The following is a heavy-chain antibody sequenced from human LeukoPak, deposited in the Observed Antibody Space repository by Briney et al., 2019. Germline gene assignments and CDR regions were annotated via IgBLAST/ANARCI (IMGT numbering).Heavy chain of an antibody. V-gene: IGHV3-9*01. J-gene: IGHJ4*02. CDR1: GFTFDDYA. Sequence: PGGSLRPSCAASGFTFDDYAMHWVRQAPGKGLEWVSGISWNSGSIVYADSVKGRFTISRDNAKNSLYLQMNSLRAEDTALYYCAKVTGYSSGWSDYWGQGTLVTISS. CDR2: ISWNSGSI. CDR3: AKVTGYSSGWSDY. D-gene: IGHD6-19*01.